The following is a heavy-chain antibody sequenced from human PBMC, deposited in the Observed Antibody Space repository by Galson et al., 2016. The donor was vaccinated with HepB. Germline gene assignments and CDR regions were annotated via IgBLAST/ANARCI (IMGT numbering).Heavy chain of an antibody. CDR3: ARGRGVVVITPTHYNYFDP. J-gene: IGHJ5*02. D-gene: IGHD2-15*01. CDR2: INHTGST. Sequence: ETLSLTCAVNGGSFSGYYWNWIRQPPGKGLEWIGEINHTGSTIYNPSLKSRVTISVDTSKNQFPLKLTSVTAADTAVYYCARGRGVVVITPTHYNYFDPWGQGTLVTVSS. CDR1: GGSFSGYY. V-gene: IGHV4-34*01.